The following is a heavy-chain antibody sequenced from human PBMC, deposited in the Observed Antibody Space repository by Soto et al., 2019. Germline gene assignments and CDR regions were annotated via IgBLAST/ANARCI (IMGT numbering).Heavy chain of an antibody. CDR3: ARRSSSWYVGGMGL. V-gene: IGHV3-53*04. J-gene: IGHJ6*04. CDR1: GFTVSSNY. D-gene: IGHD6-13*01. Sequence: GGSLRLSCAASGFTVSSNYMIWVRQAPGKGLEWVSVIYSGGSTYYADSVKGRFTISRHNSKNTLYLQMNSLRAEDTAVYYCARRSSSWYVGGMGLWGKGTTVTVSS. CDR2: IYSGGST.